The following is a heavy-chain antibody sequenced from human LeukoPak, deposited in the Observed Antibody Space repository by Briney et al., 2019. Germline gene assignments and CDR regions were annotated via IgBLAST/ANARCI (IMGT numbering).Heavy chain of an antibody. J-gene: IGHJ3*02. CDR2: ISGSGGST. D-gene: IGHD2-15*01. CDR1: GFTFSSYA. V-gene: IGHV3-23*01. CDR3: SKDLGGYCSGGSCYDAFDI. Sequence: PGGSLRLSCAASGFTFSSYAMSWVRQAPGKGLEWVSAISGSGGSTYYADSVKGRFTISRDNSKNTLYLQMNSLRAEDTAVYYCSKDLGGYCSGGSCYDAFDIWGQGTMVTVSS.